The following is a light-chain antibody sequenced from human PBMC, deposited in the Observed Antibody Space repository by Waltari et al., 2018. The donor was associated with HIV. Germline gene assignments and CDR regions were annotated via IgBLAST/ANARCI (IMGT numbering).Light chain of an antibody. V-gene: IGLV2-14*01. CDR2: EVS. CDR3: SSYTTSSTLVV. Sequence: QSALTQPASVSGSPGQSITISCTGTSSDVGVYDYVSWYQQHPGKAPNLMIFEVSYRPSGVASRFSGSKSGNTASLTISGLRAEDEADYYCSSYTTSSTLVVFGGGTRLTVL. CDR1: SSDVGVYDY. J-gene: IGLJ3*02.